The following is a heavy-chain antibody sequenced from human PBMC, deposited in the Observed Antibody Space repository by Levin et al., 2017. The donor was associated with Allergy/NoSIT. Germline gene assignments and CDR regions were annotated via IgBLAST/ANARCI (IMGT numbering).Heavy chain of an antibody. Sequence: GGSLRLSCAASGFTFSNAWMSWVRQAPGKGLEWVGRIKSKTDGGTTDYAAPVKGRFTISRDDSKNTLYLQMNSLKTEDTAVYYCTTAYYYGSGSYSHDAFDIWGQGTMVTVSS. V-gene: IGHV3-15*01. CDR3: TTAYYYGSGSYSHDAFDI. CDR1: GFTFSNAW. J-gene: IGHJ3*02. CDR2: IKSKTDGGTT. D-gene: IGHD3-10*01.